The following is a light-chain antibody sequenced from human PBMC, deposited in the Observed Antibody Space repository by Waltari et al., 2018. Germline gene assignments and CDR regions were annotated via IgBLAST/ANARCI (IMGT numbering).Light chain of an antibody. CDR3: SSYTTSSTYV. CDR1: SSDIGAFKY. CDR2: DVN. J-gene: IGLJ1*01. Sequence: QSALTQPASVSGSPGQSITISCTGTSSDIGAFKYVSWYQQHPGKAPKLIIYDVNSRPSGVSNQFSGSKSGNTASLTISGLQAEDEADYYFSSYTTSSTYVLGTGTKVTVL. V-gene: IGLV2-14*03.